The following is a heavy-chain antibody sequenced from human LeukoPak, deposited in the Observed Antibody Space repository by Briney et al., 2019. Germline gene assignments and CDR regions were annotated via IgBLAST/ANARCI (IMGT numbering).Heavy chain of an antibody. CDR3: ARRGSSWYTAPGVDY. J-gene: IGHJ4*02. CDR1: GGSFSGYY. V-gene: IGHV4-34*01. D-gene: IGHD6-13*01. Sequence: SETLSLTCAVYGGSFSGYYWSWIRQPPGKGLEWIGEINHSGSTNYNPSLKSRVTISVDTSKNQFSLKLSSVTAADTAVYYCARRGSSWYTAPGVDYWGQGTLVTVSS. CDR2: INHSGST.